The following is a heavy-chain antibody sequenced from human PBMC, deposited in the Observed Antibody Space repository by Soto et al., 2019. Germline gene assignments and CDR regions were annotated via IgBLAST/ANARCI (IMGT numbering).Heavy chain of an antibody. CDR2: INAGNSNT. Sequence: ASVKVSCKASGYTFTSYAIHWVRQAPGQRLEWMGWINAGNSNTKYSQKFQGRVTITRDTSASTAYMELSSLRSEDTAVYYCARSPPEQWLGFDYWGQGTLVTVSS. CDR3: ARSPPEQWLGFDY. CDR1: GYTFTSYA. D-gene: IGHD6-19*01. V-gene: IGHV1-3*01. J-gene: IGHJ4*02.